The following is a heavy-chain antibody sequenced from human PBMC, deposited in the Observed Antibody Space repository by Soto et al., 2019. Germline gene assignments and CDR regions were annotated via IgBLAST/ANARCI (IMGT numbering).Heavy chain of an antibody. V-gene: IGHV3-30-3*01. Sequence: QVQLVESGGGVVQPGRSLRLSCAASGFTYSTYTMHWVRQAPGKGLEWVAVISYDGNNKFYADSVKGRFTISRDSTKQTLYLQRNSLRPDDTAMYYCARDGVASTEYTWNDGTYFDYWGQGALVTVSS. CDR3: ARDGVASTEYTWNDGTYFDY. CDR1: GFTYSTYT. D-gene: IGHD1-20*01. J-gene: IGHJ4*02. CDR2: ISYDGNNK.